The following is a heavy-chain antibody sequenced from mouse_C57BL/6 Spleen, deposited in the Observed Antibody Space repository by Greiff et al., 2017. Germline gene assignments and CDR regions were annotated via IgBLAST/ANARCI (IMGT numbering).Heavy chain of an antibody. J-gene: IGHJ2*01. Sequence: QVQLQQPGAELVKPGASVKMSCKASGYTFTSYWITWVKQRPGQGLEWIGDIYPGSGSTNYNEKFKSKATLTVDTSSSTAYMQLSSLTSEDAAVYYCARPVPLGTVVGGDYWGQGTTLTVSS. CDR1: GYTFTSYW. D-gene: IGHD1-1*01. CDR2: IYPGSGST. CDR3: ARPVPLGTVVGGDY. V-gene: IGHV1-55*01.